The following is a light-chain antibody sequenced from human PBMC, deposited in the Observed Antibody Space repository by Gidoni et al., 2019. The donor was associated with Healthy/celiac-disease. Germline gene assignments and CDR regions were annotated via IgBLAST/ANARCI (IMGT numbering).Light chain of an antibody. Sequence: SSERPQDPAVSVALGQTVRITCQGDSLRSYYASWDQQKPCQAPVLVIYGKNNRPSGLPARCSGSSSGTTASLTITGAQAAHEADHYFTSRDSSGNHVVFGGGTKLTGL. J-gene: IGLJ2*01. CDR1: SLRSYY. CDR3: TSRDSSGNHVV. CDR2: GKN. V-gene: IGLV3-19*01.